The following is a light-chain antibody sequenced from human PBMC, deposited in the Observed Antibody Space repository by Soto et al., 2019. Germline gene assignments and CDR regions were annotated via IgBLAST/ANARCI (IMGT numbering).Light chain of an antibody. CDR1: SSDVGSYNL. Sequence: QSVLTQPASVSGSPGQSITISCTGTSSDVGSYNLVSWDQQHPGKAPKLLIYEGSKRPSGVSNRFSGSKSGNTASLTISGLQAEDEAAYYCCSYAGSSTVVFGGGTKLTVL. CDR3: CSYAGSSTVV. J-gene: IGLJ2*01. V-gene: IGLV2-23*01. CDR2: EGS.